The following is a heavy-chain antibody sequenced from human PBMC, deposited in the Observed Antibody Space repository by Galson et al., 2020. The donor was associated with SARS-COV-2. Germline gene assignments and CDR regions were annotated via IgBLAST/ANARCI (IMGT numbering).Heavy chain of an antibody. CDR2: IIPIFGTA. CDR1: GGTFTNQA. D-gene: IGHD2-8*01. J-gene: IGHJ4*02. V-gene: IGHV1-69*13. Sequence: SVKVSCKASGGTFTNQAISWVRQAPGQGLEWMGGIIPIFGTATYAQKFHGRVTISADESTSTAYMDLSSLTSEDTAVYYCARDQWGESLFDYWGQGTLVTVSS. CDR3: ARDQWGESLFDY.